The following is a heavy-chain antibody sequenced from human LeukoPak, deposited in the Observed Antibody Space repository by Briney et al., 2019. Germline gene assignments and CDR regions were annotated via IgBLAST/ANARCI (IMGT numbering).Heavy chain of an antibody. CDR3: ARGQTEYDSSGSHYHNGMDV. J-gene: IGHJ6*02. V-gene: IGHV1-8*01. D-gene: IGHD3-22*01. CDR1: GYTFTSYD. Sequence: ASVKVSCKASGYTFTSYDINWVRQATGQGLEWMGWMNPNSGNSNYAQKFQGRVTMTRSTSLNTAYMELSSLRSEDTAVYYCARGQTEYDSSGSHYHNGMDVWGQGTTVTVSS. CDR2: MNPNSGNS.